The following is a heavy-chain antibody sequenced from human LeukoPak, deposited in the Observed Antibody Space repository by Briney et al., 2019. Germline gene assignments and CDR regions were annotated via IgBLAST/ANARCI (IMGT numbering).Heavy chain of an antibody. V-gene: IGHV3-23*01. CDR3: APRGIAAY. J-gene: IGHJ4*02. CDR1: GFTVITNG. CDR2: INYRSGDIT. Sequence: GGSLRLSCAASGFTVITNGMTWVRQAPGKGLEWVSVINYRSGDITYYADSVKGRFTISRDNSKNTVYLEMNNLRVEDTAVYYCAPRGIAAYWGQGTLVTVSS. D-gene: IGHD6-13*01.